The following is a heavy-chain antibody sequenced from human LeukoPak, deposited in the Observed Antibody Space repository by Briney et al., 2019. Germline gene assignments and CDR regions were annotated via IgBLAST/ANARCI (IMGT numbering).Heavy chain of an antibody. V-gene: IGHV4-61*02. Sequence: SETLSLTCNVSGVSISSGNYYWSWIRQPAGEGLEWIGRIYTSGITNYNPSLKSRVTISVDTSKKQSSLKLNSVTAADTAVYYCATSAGTVFLPRFYFKDWGQGTLVTVSS. CDR3: ATSAGTVFLPRFYFKD. J-gene: IGHJ4*02. D-gene: IGHD1-1*01. CDR2: IYTSGIT. CDR1: GVSISSGNYY.